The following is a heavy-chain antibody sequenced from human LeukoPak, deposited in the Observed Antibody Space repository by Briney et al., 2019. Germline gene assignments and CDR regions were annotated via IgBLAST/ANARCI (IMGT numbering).Heavy chain of an antibody. CDR1: GFTVSGNY. J-gene: IGHJ3*02. V-gene: IGHV3-66*01. Sequence: TGGSLRLSCAASGFTVSGNYMSWVRQAPGKGLEWVSVIYGGDSTYYADSVKGRFTISRDISKSTVYLQMNSLRAEDTAVYYCARGPNYYGSGTYPNQHAFDIWGQGTMVTVSS. CDR3: ARGPNYYGSGTYPNQHAFDI. D-gene: IGHD3-10*01. CDR2: IYGGDST.